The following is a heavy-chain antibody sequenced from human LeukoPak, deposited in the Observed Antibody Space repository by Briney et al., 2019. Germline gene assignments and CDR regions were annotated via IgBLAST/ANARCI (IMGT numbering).Heavy chain of an antibody. J-gene: IGHJ4*02. Sequence: GGSLRLSCAASGFTVSSNYMNWVRQAPGEGLEWVSVIYSGGSTYYADSVKGRFTISRDNSKNTLYLQMNSLRAEDTTVYYCAREAVTRNYFDYWGQGTLVTVSS. CDR1: GFTVSSNY. V-gene: IGHV3-53*01. CDR3: AREAVTRNYFDY. CDR2: IYSGGST. D-gene: IGHD4-17*01.